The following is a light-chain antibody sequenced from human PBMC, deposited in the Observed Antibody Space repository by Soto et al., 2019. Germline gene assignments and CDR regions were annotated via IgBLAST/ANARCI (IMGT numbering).Light chain of an antibody. CDR1: QSISSW. J-gene: IGKJ5*01. Sequence: IEMTQCPSKLSASLGDRVTITCRASQSISSWLAWYQQKRGKAPKLLIYDASSLESGVPSRFSGSGYGTEVNLTVSSLQPEDFATYYCLQYNSYPFTFGQGTRLEIK. V-gene: IGKV1-5*01. CDR2: DAS. CDR3: LQYNSYPFT.